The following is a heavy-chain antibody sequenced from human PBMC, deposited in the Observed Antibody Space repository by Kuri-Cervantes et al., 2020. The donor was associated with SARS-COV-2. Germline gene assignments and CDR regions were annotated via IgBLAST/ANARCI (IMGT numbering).Heavy chain of an antibody. CDR2: ISGSGGST. Sequence: GGSLRLSCAASGFTFSSYAMSWVRQAPGKGLEWVSAISGSGGSTYYADSVKGQFTISGDNSKNTLYLQMNSLRAEDTAVYYCAKFQRGYQGTDVWGQGTTVTVSS. CDR3: AKFQRGYQGTDV. V-gene: IGHV3-23*01. D-gene: IGHD5-18*01. CDR1: GFTFSSYA. J-gene: IGHJ6*02.